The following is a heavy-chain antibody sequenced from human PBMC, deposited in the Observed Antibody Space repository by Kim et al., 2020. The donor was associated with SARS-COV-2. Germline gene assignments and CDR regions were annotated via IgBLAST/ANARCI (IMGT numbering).Heavy chain of an antibody. J-gene: IGHJ5*02. CDR1: GFSLSTSGVG. D-gene: IGHD5-12*01. CDR2: IYWNDDK. CDR3: AHSPGRRVEMATIDFGQDWFDP. V-gene: IGHV2-5*01. Sequence: SGPTLVKPTQTLTLTCTFSGFSLSTSGVGVGWIRQPPGKALEWLALIYWNDDKRYSPSLKSRLTITKDTSKNQVVLTMTNMDPVDTATYYCAHSPGRRVEMATIDFGQDWFDPWGQGTLVTVSS.